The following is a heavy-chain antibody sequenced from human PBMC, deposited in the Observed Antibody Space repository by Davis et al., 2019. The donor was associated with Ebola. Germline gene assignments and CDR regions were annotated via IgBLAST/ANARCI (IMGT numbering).Heavy chain of an antibody. CDR2: ISSSSHYI. D-gene: IGHD2-21*02. V-gene: IGHV3-21*01. J-gene: IGHJ2*01. CDR3: VRDPALVVTGGGWFFGL. Sequence: GGSLRLSCAASGFTFSSNSMNWVRHAPGKGLEWVSFISSSSHYIYYADSVKGRFTVSRDNAKNSLYLQMNSLRAEDTAVYYCVRDPALVVTGGGWFFGLWGRGTLVTVSS. CDR1: GFTFSSNS.